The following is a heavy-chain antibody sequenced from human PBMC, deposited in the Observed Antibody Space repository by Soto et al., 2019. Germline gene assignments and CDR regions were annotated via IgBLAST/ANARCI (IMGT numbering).Heavy chain of an antibody. CDR3: TPGGGTMDY. CDR1: GFTFTNAW. V-gene: IGHV3-15*01. CDR2: IKSKTEGGTI. Sequence: EVQLVESGGGLVKPGGSLRLSCVVSGFTFTNAWMSWVRQAPGKGLECVGRIKSKTEGGTIDYADPVKGRFTISRDDSRNTVYLQLNSLKTEDTAVYYCTPGGGTMDYWGQGTLVTVSS. J-gene: IGHJ4*02. D-gene: IGHD3-16*01.